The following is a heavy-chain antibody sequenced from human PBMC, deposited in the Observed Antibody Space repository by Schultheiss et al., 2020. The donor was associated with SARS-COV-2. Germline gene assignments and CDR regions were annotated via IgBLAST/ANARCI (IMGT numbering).Heavy chain of an antibody. CDR2: IYFSGST. CDR3: ARRRSDGNWYLDT. CDR1: ADSSASVSSGSRY. J-gene: IGHJ4*02. Sequence: SQTLSLTCPVSADSSASVSSGSRYWSWVRQPPGKGLEWIGTIYFSGSTYYNPSLKSRLTISVDTSKNQFSLKLTSLTAADTAIYYCARRRSDGNWYLDTWGPGTLVTVSS. V-gene: IGHV4-30-4*08. D-gene: IGHD4-23*01.